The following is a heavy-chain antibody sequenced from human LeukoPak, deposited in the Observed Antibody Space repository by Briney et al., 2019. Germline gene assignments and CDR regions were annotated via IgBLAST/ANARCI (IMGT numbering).Heavy chain of an antibody. J-gene: IGHJ5*02. V-gene: IGHV3-74*01. CDR1: GFTFSSYW. D-gene: IGHD1-26*01. CDR2: INTDGSST. Sequence: GGSHSLSCAASGFTFSSYWMHWVRQVPGKGLVWVSRINTDGSSTSYADSVKGRFTISRDNAKNTLYLQMNSLRAEDTAVYYCARGGSGSYDHWGQGTVHPVSS. CDR3: ARGGSGSYDH.